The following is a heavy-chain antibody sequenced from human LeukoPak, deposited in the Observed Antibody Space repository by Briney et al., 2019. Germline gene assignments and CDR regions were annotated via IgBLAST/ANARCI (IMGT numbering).Heavy chain of an antibody. CDR1: GLTFRDAW. V-gene: IGHV3-15*01. J-gene: IGHJ4*02. Sequence: GASLRLSCAAPGLTFRDAWMTWVRRPPGRGLEWIGHIKSKVNSGAADYAAPVKGRFTISRDDSRSTVYLQLDSLKTEDTAVYYCAKDVPFTGGGAIVYWGQGTPVTVSS. D-gene: IGHD3-16*02. CDR2: IKSKVNSGAA. CDR3: AKDVPFTGGGAIVY.